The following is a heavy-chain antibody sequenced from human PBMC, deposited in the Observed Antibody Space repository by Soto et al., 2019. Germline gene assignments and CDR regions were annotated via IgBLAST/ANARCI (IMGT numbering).Heavy chain of an antibody. CDR2: INHSGST. CDR1: GVSFSGYY. CDR3: ARDGITMVRGPI. Sequence: SETLSLTCAVYGVSFSGYYWSWIRQPPGKGLEWIGEINHSGSTNYNPSLKSRVTISVDTSKNQFSLKLSSVTAADTAVYYCARDGITMVRGPIWGQGTMVTVSS. J-gene: IGHJ3*02. D-gene: IGHD3-10*01. V-gene: IGHV4-34*01.